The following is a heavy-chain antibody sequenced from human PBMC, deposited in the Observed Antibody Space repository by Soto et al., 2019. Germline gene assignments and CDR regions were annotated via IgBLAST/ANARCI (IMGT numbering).Heavy chain of an antibody. D-gene: IGHD3-16*01. CDR2: IYFTGNT. V-gene: IGHV4-61*01. CDR3: GRVPVDTYMIYWSDP. CDR1: GDSVSSGNYY. Sequence: PSDTLSLTCTVSGDSVSSGNYYWSWIRQPPGKGLEWIGSIYFTGNTNYNPSLKSRLTMSIDTSRNLFSLRLGSVTAADTAVYYCGRVPVDTYMIYWSDPWGQGTLVTVSS. J-gene: IGHJ5*02.